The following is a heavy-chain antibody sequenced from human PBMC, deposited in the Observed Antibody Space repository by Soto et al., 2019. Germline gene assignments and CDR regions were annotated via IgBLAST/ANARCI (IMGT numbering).Heavy chain of an antibody. D-gene: IGHD2-15*01. CDR2: INPDNGNT. CDR3: ARGIATGQLDP. CDR1: GYTFTRYA. J-gene: IGHJ5*02. Sequence: ASVKVSCKASGYTFTRYAMNWVRQAPGQRLEWMGWINPDNGNTKSSQKFQDRVIITRDTSASTAYMDLSSLRSEDTAVYYCARGIATGQLDPWGQGTLVTVSS. V-gene: IGHV1-3*01.